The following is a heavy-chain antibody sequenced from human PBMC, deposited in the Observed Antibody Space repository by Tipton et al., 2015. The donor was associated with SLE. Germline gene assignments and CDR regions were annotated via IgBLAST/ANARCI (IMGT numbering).Heavy chain of an antibody. J-gene: IGHJ3*02. CDR3: ARYGDAFDI. CDR1: GGSISSSSYY. Sequence: LRLSCTVSGGSISSSSYYWGWIRQPPGKGLEWIGSIYYSGSTYYNPSLKSRVTISVDTSKNQFSLRLSSVTAADTAMYYCARYGDAFDIWGQGTMVTVSS. D-gene: IGHD4-17*01. CDR2: IYYSGST. V-gene: IGHV4-39*07.